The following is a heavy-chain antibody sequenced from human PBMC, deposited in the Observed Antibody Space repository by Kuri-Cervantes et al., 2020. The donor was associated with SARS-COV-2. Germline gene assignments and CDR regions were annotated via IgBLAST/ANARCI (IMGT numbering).Heavy chain of an antibody. CDR2: ISSSSSYI. CDR3: ARDRGDFWSGSINY. CDR1: GFTFSSYS. Sequence: LSLTCAASGFTFSSYSMNWVRQAPGKGLEWVSSISSSSSYIYYADSVKGRFTISRDNAKNSLYLQMNSLRAEDTAVYYCARDRGDFWSGSINYWGQGTLVTVSS. V-gene: IGHV3-21*01. D-gene: IGHD3-3*01. J-gene: IGHJ4*02.